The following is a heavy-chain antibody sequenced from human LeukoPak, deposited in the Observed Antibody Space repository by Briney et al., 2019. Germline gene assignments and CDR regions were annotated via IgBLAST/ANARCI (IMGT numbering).Heavy chain of an antibody. CDR1: GGSISSGGYS. CDR3: ARAVGGPYYYYGMDV. CDR2: IYHSGST. D-gene: IGHD2-15*01. Sequence: SETLSLTCAVSGGSISSGGYSWSWIRQPPGKGLEWTGYIYHSGSTYYNPSLKSRVTISVDRSKNQFSLKLSSVTAADTAVYYCARAVGGPYYYYGMDVWGQGTTVTVSS. V-gene: IGHV4-30-2*01. J-gene: IGHJ6*02.